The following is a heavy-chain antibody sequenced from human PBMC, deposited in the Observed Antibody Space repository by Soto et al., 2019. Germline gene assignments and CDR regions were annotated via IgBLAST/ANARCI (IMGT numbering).Heavy chain of an antibody. D-gene: IGHD3-22*01. CDR1: GDSMNNGDYF. Sequence: SETLSLTCSVSGDSMNNGDYFWTWIRQTPGKGLQWIGYISYSGSTFYNPSLMTRLAMSVDTSKNQFSVRLRSVTAADTAVYYCARDRAHFYESSGRLDLWGQGMLVTVSS. CDR3: ARDRAHFYESSGRLDL. CDR2: ISYSGST. V-gene: IGHV4-30-4*01. J-gene: IGHJ4*02.